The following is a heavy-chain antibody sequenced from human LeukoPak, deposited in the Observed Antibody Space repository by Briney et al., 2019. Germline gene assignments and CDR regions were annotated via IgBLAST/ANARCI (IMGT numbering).Heavy chain of an antibody. V-gene: IGHV4-30-2*01. Sequence: SETLSLTCAVSGGSISSGGYSWSWIRQPPGKGLEWIGYIYHSGSTYYNPSLKSRVTISVDRSKNQFSLKLSSVIAADTAVYYCARTSIAARRANAFDIWGQGTMVTVSS. CDR3: ARTSIAARRANAFDI. J-gene: IGHJ3*02. CDR2: IYHSGST. CDR1: GGSISSGGYS. D-gene: IGHD6-6*01.